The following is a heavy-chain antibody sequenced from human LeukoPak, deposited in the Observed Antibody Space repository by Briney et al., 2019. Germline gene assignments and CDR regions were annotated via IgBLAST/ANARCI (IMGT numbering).Heavy chain of an antibody. D-gene: IGHD3-9*01. Sequence: GASVKVSCKASGGTFSSYAISWVRQAPGQGLEWMGGIIPIFGTANYAQKFQGRVTITTDESTSTAYMELSSLRSEDTAVYYCARDREGRYELHYYYMDVWGKGTTVTVSS. J-gene: IGHJ6*03. CDR1: GGTFSSYA. CDR2: IIPIFGTA. CDR3: ARDREGRYELHYYYMDV. V-gene: IGHV1-69*05.